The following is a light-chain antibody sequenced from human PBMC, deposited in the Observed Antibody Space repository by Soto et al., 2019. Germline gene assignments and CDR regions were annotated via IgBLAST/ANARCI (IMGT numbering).Light chain of an antibody. V-gene: IGLV2-14*01. CDR2: DVS. Sequence: QSVLTQPASVSGSPGQSITISCTGTSSDVGGYNYVSWYQQQPGKAPKLMIYDVSNRPSGVSNRFSGSKSGNTASLTISGLQAEDEADYYCSSYTSSSTPVVFGGGTQLTVL. J-gene: IGLJ2*01. CDR3: SSYTSSSTPVV. CDR1: SSDVGGYNY.